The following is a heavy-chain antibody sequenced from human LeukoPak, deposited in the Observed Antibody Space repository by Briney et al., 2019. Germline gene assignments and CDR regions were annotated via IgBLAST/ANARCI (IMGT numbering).Heavy chain of an antibody. J-gene: IGHJ4*02. CDR3: TREPADYGDYVSRDY. V-gene: IGHV3-53*01. CDR2: MYSGGST. CDR1: GFIVSSNY. Sequence: GGSLRLSCAASGFIVSSNYMSWVRQAPGKGLEWVSVMYSGGSTYYADPVKGRFTISRDNSKNTLYLQMNSLRAEDTAVYYCTREPADYGDYVSRDYWGQGTLVTVSS. D-gene: IGHD4-17*01.